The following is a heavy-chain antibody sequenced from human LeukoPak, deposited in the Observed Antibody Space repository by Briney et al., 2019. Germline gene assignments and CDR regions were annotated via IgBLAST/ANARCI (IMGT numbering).Heavy chain of an antibody. Sequence: ASVKVSCKAYGYTFTGYGISWVRQAPGQRLEWMGWISDYNGHRNFAQKLQDRVTMTTDTSTNTAYMELRSLISDDTAFYYCARDRYGTGSYDYWGQGTLVAVSS. CDR2: ISDYNGHR. CDR1: GYTFTGYG. J-gene: IGHJ4*02. V-gene: IGHV1-18*01. CDR3: ARDRYGTGSYDY. D-gene: IGHD3-10*01.